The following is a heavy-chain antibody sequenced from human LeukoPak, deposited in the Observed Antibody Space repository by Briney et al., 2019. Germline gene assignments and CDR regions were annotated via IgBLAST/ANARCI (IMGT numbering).Heavy chain of an antibody. CDR3: ASLVPTPLN. J-gene: IGHJ4*02. CDR1: GGSISSYY. V-gene: IGHV4-59*08. Sequence: PSETLSLTCTVSGGSISSYYWSWIRQPPGKGLEWIGYIYYSGSTNYNPSLKSRVTISVDTSKNQFSLKLSSVTAADTAVYYCASLVPTPLNWGQGTLVTVSS. D-gene: IGHD2-2*01. CDR2: IYYSGST.